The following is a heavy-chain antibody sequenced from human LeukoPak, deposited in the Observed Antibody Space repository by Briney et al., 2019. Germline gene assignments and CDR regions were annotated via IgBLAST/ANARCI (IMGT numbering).Heavy chain of an antibody. J-gene: IGHJ4*02. Sequence: PGGSLRLSCAASGFTVSNNYMSWLRQPPGKGLEWVSIISSADRTYFADSVKGRFSISRDNSKNTLYLQMNSLRAEDTAVYYCARVGNYYDFDYWGQGTLVTVSS. CDR3: ARVGNYYDFDY. V-gene: IGHV3-53*01. CDR1: GFTVSNNY. CDR2: ISSADRT. D-gene: IGHD1-26*01.